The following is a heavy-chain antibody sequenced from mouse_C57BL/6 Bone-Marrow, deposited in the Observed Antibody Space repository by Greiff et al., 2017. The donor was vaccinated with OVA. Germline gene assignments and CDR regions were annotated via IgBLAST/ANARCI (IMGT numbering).Heavy chain of an antibody. V-gene: IGHV1-39*01. CDR3: AFCYGSSYRYFDD. J-gene: IGHJ1*03. D-gene: IGHD1-1*01. CDR1: GYSFTDYN. Sequence: VQLQQSGPELVKPGASVKISCKASGYSFTDYNMNWVKQSHGQSLEWIGVINPNYGTTSYNQKFKGKATLTVDKSSSTAYMQLNSLTSEDSAVYDCAFCYGSSYRYFDDWGTGATVTVSS. CDR2: INPNYGTT.